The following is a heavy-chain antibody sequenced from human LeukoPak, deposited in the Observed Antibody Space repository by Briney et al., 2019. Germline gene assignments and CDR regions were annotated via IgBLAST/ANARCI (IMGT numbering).Heavy chain of an antibody. V-gene: IGHV3-11*04. CDR3: ARGSGSYEYYFDY. CDR1: GFTFSNYY. CDR2: ISSRGSYI. Sequence: GGSLRLSCAASGFTFSNYYMSWIRQAPGKVLEWASYISSRGSYIYYAASVTGRFTISRHNAKHSQHLQLNSLKAEDTAVYYCARGSGSYEYYFDYWGQGTLVTVS. D-gene: IGHD1-26*01. J-gene: IGHJ4*02.